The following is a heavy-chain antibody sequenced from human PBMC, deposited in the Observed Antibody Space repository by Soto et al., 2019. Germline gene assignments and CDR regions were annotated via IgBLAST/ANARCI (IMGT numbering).Heavy chain of an antibody. V-gene: IGHV4-39*01. CDR2: IYYSGST. Sequence: SETLSLTCTFSGCSISSSSYYWGWIRQPPGKGLEWIGSIYYSGSTYYNPSLKSRVTISVDTSKNQFSLKLSSVTAADTAVYYCASLERPTFYYDSSGYSDAFDIWGQGTMVT. CDR1: GCSISSSSYY. J-gene: IGHJ3*02. CDR3: ASLERPTFYYDSSGYSDAFDI. D-gene: IGHD3-22*01.